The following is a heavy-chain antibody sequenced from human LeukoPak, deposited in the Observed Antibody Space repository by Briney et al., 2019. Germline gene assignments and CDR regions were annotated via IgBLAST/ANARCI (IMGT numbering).Heavy chain of an antibody. CDR3: ARGARGYYYYMDV. Sequence: GGSLRLSCAASGFTFSSYWMHWVRQAPGKGLVWVSRINSDGSSTSYADSVKGRFTISRDNAKNTLYLQMNSLRAEDTAVYYCARGARGYYYYMDVWGRGTTVTVSS. J-gene: IGHJ6*03. CDR2: INSDGSST. CDR1: GFTFSSYW. V-gene: IGHV3-74*01. D-gene: IGHD3-10*01.